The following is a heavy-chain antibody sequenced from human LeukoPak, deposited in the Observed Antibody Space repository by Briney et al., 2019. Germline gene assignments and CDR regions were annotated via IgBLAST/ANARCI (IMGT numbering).Heavy chain of an antibody. CDR2: ISSGSSSI. V-gene: IGHV3-48*02. J-gene: IGHJ5*02. Sequence: GGSLRLSCAASGFTFSSYSMNWVRQAPGKGLEWVSYISSGSSSIYYADSVKGRFTISRDNAKNSLYLQPNSLRDEDTAVYYCARAVAGIDWFDPWGQGTLVTVSS. CDR3: ARAVAGIDWFDP. D-gene: IGHD6-19*01. CDR1: GFTFSSYS.